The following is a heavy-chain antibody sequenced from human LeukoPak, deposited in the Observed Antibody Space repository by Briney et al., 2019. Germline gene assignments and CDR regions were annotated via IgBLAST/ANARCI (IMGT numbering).Heavy chain of an antibody. J-gene: IGHJ5*02. Sequence: GASVKVSCTSSGYTFTNYGISWERLAPGKGLEWMGWISTYNGNTKYAEKVQGRVTMTTNTSTSTAYMELGSLRSDDTAVYYCARDLLTYYSDGSGYDRWFDPWGQGTLVTVSS. CDR3: ARDLLTYYSDGSGYDRWFDP. V-gene: IGHV1-18*01. D-gene: IGHD3-22*01. CDR2: ISTYNGNT. CDR1: GYTFTNYG.